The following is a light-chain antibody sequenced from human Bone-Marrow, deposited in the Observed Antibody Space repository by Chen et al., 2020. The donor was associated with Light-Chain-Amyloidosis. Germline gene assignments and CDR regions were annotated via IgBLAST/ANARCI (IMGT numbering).Light chain of an antibody. V-gene: IGKV1-12*01. J-gene: IGKJ4*01. CDR1: QSIDSR. CDR2: NAS. CDR3: EQAKSFPLT. Sequence: DIQMTQSPSSVSAPVGDTVTITCRASQSIDSRLAWYQQKAGKVPKLLIYNASSLKSGVPSRFSGSGSGTEFPLTISNLQPEDCATYFCEQAKSFPLTFGGGTRVEIQ.